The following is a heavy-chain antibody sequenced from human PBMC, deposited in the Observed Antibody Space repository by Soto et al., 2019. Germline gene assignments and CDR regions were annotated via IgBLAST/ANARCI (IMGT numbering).Heavy chain of an antibody. CDR1: GGTFSSYA. J-gene: IGHJ6*02. Sequence: QVQLVQSGAEVKKPGSSVKVSCKASGGTFSSYAISWVRQAPGQGLEWMGGIIPIFGTANYAQKFQGRVTITADESTSTAYMELSSLRSEDTAVYYCARGAVGYCSSTSCFSFSKTYYYYGMDVWGQGTTVTVSS. CDR2: IIPIFGTA. CDR3: ARGAVGYCSSTSCFSFSKTYYYYGMDV. D-gene: IGHD2-2*01. V-gene: IGHV1-69*01.